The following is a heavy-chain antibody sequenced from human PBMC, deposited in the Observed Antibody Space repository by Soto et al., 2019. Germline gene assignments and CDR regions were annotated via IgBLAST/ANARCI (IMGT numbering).Heavy chain of an antibody. CDR2: IYNSGST. Sequence: WTWIRQPPGTGLEWIGFIYNSGSTHYNPSLRSRVTISVDTSKNQFSLKLRSVTAADTAVYYCASMGYHYGSGSYPLDYWGQGTLVTVSP. CDR3: ASMGYHYGSGSYPLDY. J-gene: IGHJ4*02. D-gene: IGHD3-10*01. V-gene: IGHV4-59*08.